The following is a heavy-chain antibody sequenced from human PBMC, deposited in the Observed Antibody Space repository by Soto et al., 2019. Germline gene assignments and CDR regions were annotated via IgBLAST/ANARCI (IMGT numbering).Heavy chain of an antibody. CDR3: ARDLLAYGDYVTYYGMDV. J-gene: IGHJ6*02. Sequence: EVQLVESGGGLVQPGGSLRLSCAASGFTFSSYEMNWVRQAPGKGLEWVSYISSSGSTIYYADSVKGRFTISRDNAKNSLYLQMNSLRAEDTAVYYCARDLLAYGDYVTYYGMDVWGQGTTFTVSS. D-gene: IGHD4-17*01. CDR2: ISSSGSTI. V-gene: IGHV3-48*03. CDR1: GFTFSSYE.